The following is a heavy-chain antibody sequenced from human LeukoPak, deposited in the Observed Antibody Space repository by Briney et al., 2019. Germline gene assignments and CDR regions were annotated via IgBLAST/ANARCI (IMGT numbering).Heavy chain of an antibody. CDR2: ISYDGSNK. Sequence: PGGSLRLSCAASGFTFSSYGMHWVRQAPGKGLEWVAVISYDGSNKYYADSVKGRFTISRDNSKNTLYLQMNSLRAEDTAVYYCAKDVITMVRGVKYNWFDPWGQGTLVTVSS. D-gene: IGHD3-10*01. J-gene: IGHJ5*02. CDR1: GFTFSSYG. V-gene: IGHV3-30*18. CDR3: AKDVITMVRGVKYNWFDP.